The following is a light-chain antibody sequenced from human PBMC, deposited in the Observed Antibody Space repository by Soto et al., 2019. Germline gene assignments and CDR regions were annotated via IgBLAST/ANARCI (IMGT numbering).Light chain of an antibody. Sequence: EIVLTQSPGTLSLSPGERATLSCRASQSVSSSYLAWYQQKPGQAPRLLIYGASSRATGIPDRFSGSGSGTDFTLTISRLEPEDFALYYGQQYGSPRFNFGPGTKVDIK. J-gene: IGKJ3*01. CDR2: GAS. CDR3: QQYGSPRFN. V-gene: IGKV3-20*01. CDR1: QSVSSSY.